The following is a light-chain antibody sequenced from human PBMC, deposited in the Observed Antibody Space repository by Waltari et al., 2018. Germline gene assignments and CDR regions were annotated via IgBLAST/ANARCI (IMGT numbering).Light chain of an antibody. CDR3: QQRSNWPPG. Sequence: ETVMTQSPATLSLSTGERATLSCRASQSISNYLAWYQQKPGQAPRPPINDTSNRATGIPARFSGRGAGTDFTFTISSLEAEGFAVYYCQQRSNWPPGFGGGTKVEIK. CDR2: DTS. J-gene: IGKJ4*02. V-gene: IGKV3-11*01. CDR1: QSISNY.